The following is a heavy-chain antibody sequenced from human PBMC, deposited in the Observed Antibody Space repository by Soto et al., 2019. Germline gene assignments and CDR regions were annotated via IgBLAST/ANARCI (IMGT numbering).Heavy chain of an antibody. CDR1: GFPFSTSG. Sequence: EVQLLESGGGLVQPGGSLRLSCAASGFPFSTSGMLWVRQPPGEGLEWVSAIGPNPANTNYRDSVKGRFTISRDNSRNTVFLQMSALRAEDTDLYYCATARHCSSDACPAAEWGQGTLITVSS. V-gene: IGHV3-23*01. CDR2: IGPNPANT. D-gene: IGHD2-2*01. J-gene: IGHJ4*02. CDR3: ATARHCSSDACPAAE.